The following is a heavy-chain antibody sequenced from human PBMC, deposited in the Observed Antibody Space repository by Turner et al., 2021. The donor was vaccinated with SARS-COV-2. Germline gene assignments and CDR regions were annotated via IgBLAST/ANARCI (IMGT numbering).Heavy chain of an antibody. D-gene: IGHD3-10*01. CDR3: AKDHYGSNDY. CDR2: ILSTFHT. Sequence: EVQLLESGGGLVQPGGSLTLSCAASGLTFSKYGMSWVRQALGKGLEWVSTILSTFHTYYADSVNGRFTISRDNSNNMLFLQMNSLRAEDTAKYYCAKDHYGSNDYWGQGTLVTVSS. V-gene: IGHV3-23*01. CDR1: GLTFSKYG. J-gene: IGHJ4*02.